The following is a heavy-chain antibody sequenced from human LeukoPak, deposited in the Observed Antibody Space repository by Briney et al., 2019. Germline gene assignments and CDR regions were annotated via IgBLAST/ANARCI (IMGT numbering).Heavy chain of an antibody. CDR1: GFTLSAYW. Sequence: GGSLRLSCAASGFTLSAYWMHWVRQAPGKGLMWVSRISGDEIWTSYADSVKGRFIISRDNAKNTLYLQMNGLRTEDTAVYYCAREYNSGPKQTDAFDIWGQGTMVTVSS. J-gene: IGHJ3*02. D-gene: IGHD3-22*01. CDR3: AREYNSGPKQTDAFDI. CDR2: ISGDEIWT. V-gene: IGHV3-74*01.